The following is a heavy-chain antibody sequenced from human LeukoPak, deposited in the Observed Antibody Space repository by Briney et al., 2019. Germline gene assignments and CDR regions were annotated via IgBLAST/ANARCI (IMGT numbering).Heavy chain of an antibody. CDR3: ARDQHYYDSSGYYYLNHNWFDP. Sequence: SQTLSLTCTVSGGSISSGGYYWSWIRQHPGKGLEWIGYIYYSGSTNYNPSLKSRVTISVDTSKNQFSLKLSSVTAADTAVYYCARDQHYYDSSGYYYLNHNWFDPWGQGTLVTVSS. D-gene: IGHD3-22*01. J-gene: IGHJ5*02. V-gene: IGHV4-31*03. CDR2: IYYSGST. CDR1: GGSISSGGYY.